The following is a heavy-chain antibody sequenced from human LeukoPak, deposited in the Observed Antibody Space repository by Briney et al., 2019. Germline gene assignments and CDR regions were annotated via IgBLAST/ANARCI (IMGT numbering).Heavy chain of an antibody. V-gene: IGHV1-46*01. CDR2: INPSGGST. Sequence: GASVKVSCKASGYTSTGYYMHWVRQAPGQGLEWMGIINPSGGSTSYAQKFQGRVTMTRDTSTSTVYMELSSPRSEDTAVYYCARGPYSSGGRDAFDIWGQGTMVTVSS. CDR3: ARGPYSSGGRDAFDI. J-gene: IGHJ3*02. CDR1: GYTSTGYY. D-gene: IGHD6-19*01.